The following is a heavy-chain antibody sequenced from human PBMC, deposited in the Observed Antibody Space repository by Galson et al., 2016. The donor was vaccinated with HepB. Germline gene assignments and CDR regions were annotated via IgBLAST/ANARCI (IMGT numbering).Heavy chain of an antibody. CDR3: ATEPNSGTTLYPLDY. CDR1: GFTFSHYC. D-gene: IGHD1-7*01. CDR2: ISYDGSNK. J-gene: IGHJ4*02. V-gene: IGHV3-30*03. Sequence: SLRLSCAASGFTFSHYCMHWVRQAPGKGLEWVADISYDGSNKYSADSVKGRFTISRDNSKNTPFLQMNSLRVEDTAVYYCATEPNSGTTLYPLDYWGLGSLVTVSS.